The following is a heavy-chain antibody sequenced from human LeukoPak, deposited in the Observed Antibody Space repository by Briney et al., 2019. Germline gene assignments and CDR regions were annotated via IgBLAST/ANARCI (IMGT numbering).Heavy chain of an antibody. CDR1: GFTFSNFG. D-gene: IGHD2-15*01. Sequence: GGSLRLSCAASGFTFSNFGMHWVRQAPGKGLEWVAFIRSDGSEKYSGDSVKGRFTISRDNSKNTLYVQMTSLTADDTAVYYCAKNSLNYNDSAAPLDIWGLGTMVTVSS. J-gene: IGHJ3*02. CDR3: AKNSLNYNDSAAPLDI. CDR2: IRSDGSEK. V-gene: IGHV3-30*02.